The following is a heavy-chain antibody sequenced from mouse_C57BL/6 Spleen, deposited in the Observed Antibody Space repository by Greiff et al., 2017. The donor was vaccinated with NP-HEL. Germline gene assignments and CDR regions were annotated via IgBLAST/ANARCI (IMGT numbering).Heavy chain of an antibody. Sequence: QVQLQQSGPELVKPGASVKLSCKASGYTFTSYDINWVKQRPGQGLEWIGWIYPRDGSTKYNDKFKGKATLTVDTSSSTAYMELHSLTSEDSAVYFCARPIYYGSSYYFDYWGQGTTLTVSS. J-gene: IGHJ2*01. CDR3: ARPIYYGSSYYFDY. D-gene: IGHD1-1*01. V-gene: IGHV1-85*01. CDR1: GYTFTSYD. CDR2: IYPRDGST.